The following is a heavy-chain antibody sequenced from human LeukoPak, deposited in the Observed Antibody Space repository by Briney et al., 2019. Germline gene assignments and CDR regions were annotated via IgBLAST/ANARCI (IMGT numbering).Heavy chain of an antibody. J-gene: IGHJ4*02. CDR2: IYYSGST. D-gene: IGHD5-18*01. CDR3: ARGRYCYGYSLSPFDY. CDR1: GGSISSSSYY. Sequence: SETLSLTCTVSGGSISSSSYYWGRIRQPPGKGLEWIGSIYYSGSTYYNPSLKSRVTISVDTSKNQFSLKLSSVTAADTAVYYCARGRYCYGYSLSPFDYWGQGTLVTVSS. V-gene: IGHV4-39*07.